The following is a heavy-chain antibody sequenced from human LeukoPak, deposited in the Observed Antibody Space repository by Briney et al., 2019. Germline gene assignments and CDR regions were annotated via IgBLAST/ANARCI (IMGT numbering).Heavy chain of an antibody. V-gene: IGHV3-23*01. Sequence: GGSLRLSCAASGFTFSSYAMSWVRQAPGKGLEWVSAISGSGGSTYYADSVKGRFTISRDNSKNTLYLQMNSLRAEDTAVYYCARDNYDFWSGYYMYYYYYMDVWGKGTTVTVSS. CDR2: ISGSGGST. J-gene: IGHJ6*03. CDR1: GFTFSSYA. CDR3: ARDNYDFWSGYYMYYYYYMDV. D-gene: IGHD3-3*01.